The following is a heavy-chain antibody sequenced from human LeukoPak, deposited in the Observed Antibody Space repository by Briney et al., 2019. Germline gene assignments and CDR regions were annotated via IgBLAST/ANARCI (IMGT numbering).Heavy chain of an antibody. Sequence: GGSLRLSCAASGFTFSSYAMSWVRQAPGKGLEWVSDISTSGDRTYYADSVKGRFTISRDNSKNTLYLQMNSLRAEDTAVYHCAKKVPHQHIDYWGQGTLVTVSS. J-gene: IGHJ4*02. CDR1: GFTFSSYA. V-gene: IGHV3-23*01. CDR3: AKKVPHQHIDY. CDR2: ISTSGDRT.